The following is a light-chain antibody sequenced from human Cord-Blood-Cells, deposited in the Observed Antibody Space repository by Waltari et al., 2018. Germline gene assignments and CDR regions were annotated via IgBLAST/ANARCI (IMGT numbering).Light chain of an antibody. Sequence: QSALTQPRSVSGSPGQAVTITCPGTSRDVGGYNKVSWYQQHQGKTPKLMIYDVSKRPSGFPDRFSGSKCGNTASLSISGLQAEDEADYYCCSYAGSYTLYVFGTGTKVTVL. CDR3: CSYAGSYTLYV. CDR2: DVS. CDR1: SRDVGGYNK. J-gene: IGLJ1*01. V-gene: IGLV2-11*01.